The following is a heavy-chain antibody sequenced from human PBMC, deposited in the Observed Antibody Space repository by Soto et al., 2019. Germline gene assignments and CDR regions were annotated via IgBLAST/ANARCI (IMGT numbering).Heavy chain of an antibody. CDR2: IYSGGST. J-gene: IGHJ3*02. Sequence: GGSVRLSCAASGFRVSCNYMWWVRQAPGKGLEWVSVIYSGGSTYYADSVKGRFTISRHNSKNTLYLQMNSLRAEDKAVYYCASATRAGAFDIWGQGTMVTVSS. CDR1: GFRVSCNY. D-gene: IGHD2-2*01. V-gene: IGHV3-53*04. CDR3: ASATRAGAFDI.